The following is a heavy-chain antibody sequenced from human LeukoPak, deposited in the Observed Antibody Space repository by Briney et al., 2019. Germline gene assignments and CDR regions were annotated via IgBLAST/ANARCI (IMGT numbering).Heavy chain of an antibody. J-gene: IGHJ4*02. D-gene: IGHD4-11*01. Sequence: KPSETLSLTCNVSGGSIRSHYWNWIRQPAGKGLEWIGRIYTSGSTNYNPSLKSRVTMSVDTSKNQFSLKLSSVTAADTAVYYCARFAVTGDYFDYWGQGTLVTVSS. CDR1: GGSIRSHY. CDR2: IYTSGST. V-gene: IGHV4-4*07. CDR3: ARFAVTGDYFDY.